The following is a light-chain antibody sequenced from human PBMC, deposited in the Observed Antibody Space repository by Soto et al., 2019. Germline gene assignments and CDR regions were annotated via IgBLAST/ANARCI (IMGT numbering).Light chain of an antibody. V-gene: IGKV3-20*01. CDR3: HQYCGSPMVT. Sequence: EIVLTQSPGTLSLSPGQRATLSCRASQTVNSDYVAWYQQKPGQAPRLLISGASKRATGIPDRFSGSGSGTDFTLTISRLEPEDFAMYYCHQYCGSPMVTFGGVTKVEIK. CDR1: QTVNSDY. CDR2: GAS. J-gene: IGKJ4*01.